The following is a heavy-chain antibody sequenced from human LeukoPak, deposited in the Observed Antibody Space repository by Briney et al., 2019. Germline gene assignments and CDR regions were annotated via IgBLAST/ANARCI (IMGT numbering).Heavy chain of an antibody. D-gene: IGHD2/OR15-2a*01. CDR2: ISPSTGVT. Sequence: ASVKVSCKASGYTFTDYYFHWVRQAPGQGLEWMGWISPSTGVTNYAQIFQDRVTMTRDTSLNTAYLDLRTLRSDDTAMYYCASPKYGGEYSFDYWGQGTLVTVSS. CDR1: GYTFTDYY. J-gene: IGHJ4*02. V-gene: IGHV1-2*02. CDR3: ASPKYGGEYSFDY.